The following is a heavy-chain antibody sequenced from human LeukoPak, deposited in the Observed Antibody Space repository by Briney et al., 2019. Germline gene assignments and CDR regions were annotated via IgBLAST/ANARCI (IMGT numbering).Heavy chain of an antibody. D-gene: IGHD1-1*01. CDR2: VYYGGST. J-gene: IGHJ4*02. Sequence: SETLSLACIVSGGSISSSTYYWGWIRQPPGKGLEWIGSVYYGGSTYYNSSLGRRVTISVDPSKNQFSLNLSSVPAADTAVYYCARAISVWNDSDWGQGTLVTVSS. CDR1: GGSISSSTYY. CDR3: ARAISVWNDSD. V-gene: IGHV4-39*01.